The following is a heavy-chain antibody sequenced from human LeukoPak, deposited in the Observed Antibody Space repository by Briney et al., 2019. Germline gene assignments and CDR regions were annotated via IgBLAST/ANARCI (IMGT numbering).Heavy chain of an antibody. CDR2: ISSSGSTI. CDR3: ARDSCSGGSCYGGWFDP. CDR1: GFTFSDYY. Sequence: GGSLRLSCAASGFTFSDYYMSWIRQAPGKGLEWVSYISSSGSTIYYADSVKGRFTISRDNAKNSLYLQMNSLRAEDTALYYCARDSCSGGSCYGGWFDPWGQGTLVTVSS. D-gene: IGHD2-15*01. V-gene: IGHV3-11*01. J-gene: IGHJ5*02.